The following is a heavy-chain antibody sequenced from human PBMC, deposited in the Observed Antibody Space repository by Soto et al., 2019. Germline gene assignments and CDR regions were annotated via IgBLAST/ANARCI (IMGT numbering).Heavy chain of an antibody. CDR2: ISSSSSYI. CDR3: ARGKGCSGGSCYFDY. Sequence: EVQLVESGGGLVKPGGSLRLSCAASGFTFSSYSMNWVRQAPGKGLEWVSSISSSSSYIYYADSVKGRFTISRDNAKNSLYLQMNSLRAEDTAVYYCARGKGCSGGSCYFDYWGQRTLVTVSS. V-gene: IGHV3-21*01. J-gene: IGHJ4*02. D-gene: IGHD2-15*01. CDR1: GFTFSSYS.